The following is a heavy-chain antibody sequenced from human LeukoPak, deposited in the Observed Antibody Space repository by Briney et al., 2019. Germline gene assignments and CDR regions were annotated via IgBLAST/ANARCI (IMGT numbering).Heavy chain of an antibody. D-gene: IGHD5-12*01. CDR3: ARDLTVATRNAFDI. CDR1: GGSFSGYY. J-gene: IGHJ3*02. Sequence: SETLSLTCAVYGGSFSGYYWSWIRQPAGKGLEWIGRIYTSGSTNHNPSLKSRVTMSVDTSKNQFSLKLSSVTAADTAVYYCARDLTVATRNAFDIWGQGTMVTVSS. V-gene: IGHV4-59*10. CDR2: IYTSGST.